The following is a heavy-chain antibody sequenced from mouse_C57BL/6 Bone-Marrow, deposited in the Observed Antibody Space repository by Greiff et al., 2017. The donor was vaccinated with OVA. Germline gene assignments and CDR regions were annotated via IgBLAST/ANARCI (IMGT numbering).Heavy chain of an antibody. V-gene: IGHV3-6*01. D-gene: IGHD1-1*01. J-gene: IGHJ3*01. Sequence: DVQLQESGPGLVKPSQSLSLTCSVTGYSITSGYYWNWIRQFPGNKLEWMGYISYDGSNNYNPSLKNRISITRDTSKNQFFLKLNSVTTEDTATYYCARNLLLRGRAYWGQGTLVTVSA. CDR3: ARNLLLRGRAY. CDR1: GYSITSGYY. CDR2: ISYDGSN.